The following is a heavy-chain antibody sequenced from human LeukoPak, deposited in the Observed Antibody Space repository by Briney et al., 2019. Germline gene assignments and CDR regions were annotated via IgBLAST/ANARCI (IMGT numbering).Heavy chain of an antibody. J-gene: IGHJ4*02. D-gene: IGHD3-10*01. CDR2: INSDGGDT. Sequence: GSLRLSCAASGFTFSNYWVHWVRQAPGKGLVWVSRINSDGGDTTYADSVKGRLTISRDNAKSTLYLQMNSLRAEDTAVYYCFSYGSGSEGYFAYWGQGTLVTVSS. CDR1: GFTFSNYW. CDR3: FSYGSGSEGYFAY. V-gene: IGHV3-74*01.